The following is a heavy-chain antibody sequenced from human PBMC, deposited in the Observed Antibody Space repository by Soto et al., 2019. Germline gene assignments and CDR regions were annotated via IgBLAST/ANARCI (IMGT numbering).Heavy chain of an antibody. V-gene: IGHV1-46*03. CDR1: GYTFTSYY. J-gene: IGHJ6*03. Sequence: GASVKVSCKASGYTFTSYYMHWVRQAPGQGLEWKGIINPGGGSTSYAQKFQGRVTMTRDTSTSTVYMELSSLRSEDTAVYYCASNSDYYYYYMDVWGKGTTVTVSS. CDR3: ASNSDYYYYYMDV. CDR2: INPGGGST. D-gene: IGHD1-1*01.